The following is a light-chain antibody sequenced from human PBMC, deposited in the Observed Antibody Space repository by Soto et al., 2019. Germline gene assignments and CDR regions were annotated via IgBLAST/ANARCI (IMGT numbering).Light chain of an antibody. CDR2: DAS. Sequence: GDWVSIYCRASQSIDNWLAWYQQKPGKAPKLLIYDASRLESGVPSRFSGSGSGTEFTLTISSLQPDDFATYYCQQYNSLITFGQGARLEI. V-gene: IGKV1-5*01. CDR3: QQYNSLIT. CDR1: QSIDNW. J-gene: IGKJ5*01.